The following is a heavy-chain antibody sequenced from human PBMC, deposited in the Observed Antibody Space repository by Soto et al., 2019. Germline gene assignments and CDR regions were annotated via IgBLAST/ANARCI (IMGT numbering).Heavy chain of an antibody. J-gene: IGHJ6*02. V-gene: IGHV6-1*01. Sequence: SQTLSLTCAISGDSVSSNSAAWNWIRQSPSRGLEWLGRTYHRSKWDTEYAESVEGRIIINPDTSMNQFSLQLNPVTPEDTAVYYCARERDTAMVNFLDVWGQGTTVTVSS. CDR2: TYHRSKWDT. CDR1: GDSVSSNSAA. CDR3: ARERDTAMVNFLDV. D-gene: IGHD5-18*01.